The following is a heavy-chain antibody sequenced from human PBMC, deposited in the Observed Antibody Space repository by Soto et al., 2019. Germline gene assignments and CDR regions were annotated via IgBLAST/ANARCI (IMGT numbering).Heavy chain of an antibody. J-gene: IGHJ4*02. CDR1: GFTFSDYY. CDR3: ARELGRYAYLDY. CDR2: ISSSNSYT. Sequence: QVQLVESGGGLVKPGGSLRISCAASGFTFSDYYMSWIRQAPGKGLEWVSYISSSNSYTNYADSVKGRFPISRDNANNSLYLQVNSLRAEETAVYYCARELGRYAYLDYWGQGTLVTVSS. D-gene: IGHD2-2*01. V-gene: IGHV3-11*05.